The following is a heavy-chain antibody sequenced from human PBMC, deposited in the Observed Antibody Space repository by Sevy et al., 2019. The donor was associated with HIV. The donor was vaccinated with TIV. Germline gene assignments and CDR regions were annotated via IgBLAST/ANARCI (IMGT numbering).Heavy chain of an antibody. J-gene: IGHJ4*02. CDR1: GGSFSGYY. V-gene: IGHV4-34*01. Sequence: SETRSLTCAVYGGSFSGYYWSWIRQPPGKGLEWIGEINHSGSTNYNPPLKSRVTISVDTSKNQFSLKLSSVTAADTAVYYCAKTGGEGYYFDYWGQGTLVTVSS. D-gene: IGHD7-27*01. CDR2: INHSGST. CDR3: AKTGGEGYYFDY.